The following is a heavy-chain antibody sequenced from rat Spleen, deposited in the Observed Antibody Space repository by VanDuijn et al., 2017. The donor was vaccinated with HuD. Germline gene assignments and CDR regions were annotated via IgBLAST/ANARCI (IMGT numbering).Heavy chain of an antibody. V-gene: IGHV5-29*01. CDR1: GFTFSDYY. Sequence: EVQLVESDGGLVQPGRSLKLSCAASGFTFSDYYMAWVRQAPTKGLEWVATISYDGSSTYYPDSVKGRFTISRDNAKSTLYLQMNSLRSEDTATYYCARGSHYYDGSYYWYFDFWGPGTMVTVSS. D-gene: IGHD1-12*02. CDR2: ISYDGSST. CDR3: ARGSHYYDGSYYWYFDF. J-gene: IGHJ1*01.